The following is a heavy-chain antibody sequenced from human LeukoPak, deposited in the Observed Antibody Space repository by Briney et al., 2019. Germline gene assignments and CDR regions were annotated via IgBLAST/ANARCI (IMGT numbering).Heavy chain of an antibody. D-gene: IGHD6-19*01. J-gene: IGHJ4*02. CDR3: AREKQWLVDY. CDR1: GFTFSIYS. CDR2: ISTSSSTI. Sequence: PGGSLRLSCAASGFTFSIYSMNWVRQAPGKGLEWVSYISTSSSTIYYADSVKGRFTISRDNAKNSLYLQMNSLRAEDTAVYYCAREKQWLVDYWGQGTLVTVSS. V-gene: IGHV3-48*04.